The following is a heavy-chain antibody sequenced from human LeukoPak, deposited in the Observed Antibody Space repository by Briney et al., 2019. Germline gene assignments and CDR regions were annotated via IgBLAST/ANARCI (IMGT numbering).Heavy chain of an antibody. V-gene: IGHV1-69*13. J-gene: IGHJ6*01. CDR3: VRDPINRHCSGGSCYYYYGMDV. CDR2: IIPMFTTT. CDR1: GGTFSSYA. Sequence: ASVKVSCKASGGTFSSYAVNWVRQAPGHRLEGMGNIIPMFTTTNYAQNLHDRVTITADESATTAYMEVSSLRSEDTAVYYCVRDPINRHCSGGSCYYYYGMDVWGKGTTVTVSS. D-gene: IGHD2-15*01.